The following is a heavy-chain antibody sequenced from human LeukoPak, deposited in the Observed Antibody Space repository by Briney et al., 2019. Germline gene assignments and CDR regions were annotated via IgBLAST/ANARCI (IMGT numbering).Heavy chain of an antibody. Sequence: GRSLRLSCAASGFTFSIYGMHWVRHAPGKGLEWVADIWYDGSNKYYADSVKGRFTISRDNSKNTLYLQMNSLRAEDTAVYYCARDIYIYGSGRPGMDVWGKGTAVSVSS. V-gene: IGHV3-33*01. CDR1: GFTFSIYG. CDR3: ARDIYIYGSGRPGMDV. J-gene: IGHJ6*04. D-gene: IGHD3-10*01. CDR2: IWYDGSNK.